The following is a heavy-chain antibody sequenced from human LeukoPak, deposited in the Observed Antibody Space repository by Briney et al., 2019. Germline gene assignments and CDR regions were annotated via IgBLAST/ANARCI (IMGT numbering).Heavy chain of an antibody. D-gene: IGHD6-19*01. CDR3: ATDLPPVASSGWSDAFNV. V-gene: IGHV1-69*13. J-gene: IGHJ3*01. CDR2: IIPIFGTA. CDR1: GGTFSSYA. Sequence: SVKVSCKASGGTFSSYAISWVRQAPGQGLEWMGGIIPIFGTANYAQKFQGRVTITADESTSTAYMELSSLRSEDTALYYCATDLPPVASSGWSDAFNVWGQGTMVTVS.